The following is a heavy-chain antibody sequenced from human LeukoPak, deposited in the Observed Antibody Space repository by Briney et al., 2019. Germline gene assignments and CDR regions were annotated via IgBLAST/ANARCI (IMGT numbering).Heavy chain of an antibody. CDR3: ARGPGVVVPAAYSFFDY. V-gene: IGHV1-2*02. CDR1: GYTFTGYY. D-gene: IGHD2-2*01. CDR2: INPNSGGT. J-gene: IGHJ4*02. Sequence: ASVKVSCKASGYTFTGYYMHWVRQAPGQGLEWMGWINPNSGGTNYAQKFQGRVTMTRDTSISTAYMELSRLRSDDTAVYYCARGPGVVVPAAYSFFDYWGQGTLVTVSS.